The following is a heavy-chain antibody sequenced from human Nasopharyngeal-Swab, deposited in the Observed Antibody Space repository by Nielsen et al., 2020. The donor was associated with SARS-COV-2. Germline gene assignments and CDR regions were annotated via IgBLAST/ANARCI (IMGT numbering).Heavy chain of an antibody. Sequence: LSLTCAASGFTFDDYGMSWVRQAPGKGLEWVSGINWNGGSTGYADSVKGRFTISRDNAKNSLYLQMNSLRAEDTAVYYCARTYYDFWSGYLEEYFQHWGQGTLVTVSS. CDR3: ARTYYDFWSGYLEEYFQH. D-gene: IGHD3-3*01. V-gene: IGHV3-20*04. CDR1: GFTFDDYG. J-gene: IGHJ1*01. CDR2: INWNGGST.